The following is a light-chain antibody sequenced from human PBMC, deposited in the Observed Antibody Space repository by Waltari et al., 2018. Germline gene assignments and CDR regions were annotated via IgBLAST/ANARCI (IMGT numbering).Light chain of an antibody. V-gene: IGLV1-47*01. CDR1: RSNFGNNY. CDR2: RNN. Sequence: QSVLTQPPSASGTPGQRVTISCSGSRSNFGNNYVYWYQQFPGTAPKLLIYRNNQRPPGVPDRFSGSKSGTAASLAISGRRSEDEADYYCAVWDDSLSGRVFGGGTKVTVL. J-gene: IGLJ3*02. CDR3: AVWDDSLSGRV.